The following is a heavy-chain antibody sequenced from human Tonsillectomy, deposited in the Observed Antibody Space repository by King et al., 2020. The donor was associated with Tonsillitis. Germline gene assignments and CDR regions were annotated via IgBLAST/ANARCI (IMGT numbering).Heavy chain of an antibody. D-gene: IGHD1-26*01. CDR2: IKQDGSEE. V-gene: IGHV3-7*01. CDR1: RFPFSSYW. Sequence: VPLVESWGGLVQPGGSLILSCAASRFPFSSYWMSWVRQAPGKGLEWVANIKQDGSEEYYVDSVKGRFTISRDNAKNSLYLQMNSLRAEDTAVYYCARDREDEGSWSQQGGGEYGGQGTLGTGSS. CDR3: ARDREDEGSWSQQGGGEY. J-gene: IGHJ4*02.